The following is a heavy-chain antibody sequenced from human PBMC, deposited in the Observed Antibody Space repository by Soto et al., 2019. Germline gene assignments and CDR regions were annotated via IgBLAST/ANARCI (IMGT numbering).Heavy chain of an antibody. CDR3: ARVPHRIYYFDY. J-gene: IGHJ4*02. CDR1: GGSISSGGYY. Sequence: LCGGSISSGGYYWSWIRQHPGKGLEWIGYIYYSGSTYYNPSLKSRVTISVDTSKNQFSLKLSSVTAADTAVYYCARVPHRIYYFDYWGQGTLVTVSS. V-gene: IGHV4-31*02. CDR2: IYYSGST.